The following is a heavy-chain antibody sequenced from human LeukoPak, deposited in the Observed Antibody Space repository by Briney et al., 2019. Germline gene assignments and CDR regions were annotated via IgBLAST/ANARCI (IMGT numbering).Heavy chain of an antibody. D-gene: IGHD4-17*01. J-gene: IGHJ4*02. CDR3: ARDPPPDYGDYFDY. CDR1: GFTFSSYE. Sequence: PGGSLRLSCAASGFTFSSYEMNWVRQAPGKGLEWVSYISSSGSTIYYPDSVKGRFTISRDNAKNSLYLQMNSLRAEDTAVYYCARDPPPDYGDYFDYWGQGTLVTVSS. CDR2: ISSSGSTI. V-gene: IGHV3-48*03.